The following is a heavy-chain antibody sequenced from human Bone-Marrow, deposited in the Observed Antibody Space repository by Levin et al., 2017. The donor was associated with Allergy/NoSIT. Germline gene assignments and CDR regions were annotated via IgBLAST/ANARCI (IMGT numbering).Heavy chain of an antibody. Sequence: SQTLSLTCTVSGGSISSYYWSWIRQPPGKGLEWIGYIYYSGSTNYNSSLKSRVTISVDTSKNQFSLKLSSVTAADTAVYYCARDLRVWGSGSYYLHYYYGMDVWGQGTTVTVSS. CDR3: ARDLRVWGSGSYYLHYYYGMDV. CDR1: GGSISSYY. V-gene: IGHV4-59*01. J-gene: IGHJ6*02. CDR2: IYYSGST. D-gene: IGHD3-10*01.